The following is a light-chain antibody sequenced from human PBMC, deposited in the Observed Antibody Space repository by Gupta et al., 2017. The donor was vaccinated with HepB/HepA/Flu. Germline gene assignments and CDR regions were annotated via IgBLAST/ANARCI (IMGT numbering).Light chain of an antibody. V-gene: IGKV3-20*01. J-gene: IGKJ1*01. CDR3: LHEGSSPGT. Sequence: EIVLTQSPGTLSLSPGERATLSCRASQSVSNNYLAWYQQKPGQAPRLLIYGASNRATGIPDRFSGSGSGTEFILTINRREPEDFAVYYCLHEGSSPGTFGQGTKVEIK. CDR1: QSVSNNY. CDR2: GAS.